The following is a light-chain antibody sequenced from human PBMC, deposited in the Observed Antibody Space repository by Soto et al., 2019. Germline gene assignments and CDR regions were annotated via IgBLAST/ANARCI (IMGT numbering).Light chain of an antibody. V-gene: IGLV2-14*01. CDR2: EVT. CDR3: CSYTTSSTRV. Sequence: HSVLTQPASVTGTPGQAIAISCTGSSSDVGFYNYVSWYQQPPGKVPKLIIYEVTNRPPGVSNRFSGSKSGNTASLTISGLHAEDEADYYCCSYTTSSTRVFGSGTTVTVL. J-gene: IGLJ1*01. CDR1: SSDVGFYNY.